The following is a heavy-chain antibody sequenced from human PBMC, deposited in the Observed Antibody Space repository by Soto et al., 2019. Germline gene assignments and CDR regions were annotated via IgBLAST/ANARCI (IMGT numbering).Heavy chain of an antibody. V-gene: IGHV4-59*01. CDR2: IYYSGST. CDR1: GGSISSYC. CDR3: ARERYSSSSCYFDY. D-gene: IGHD6-6*01. J-gene: IGHJ4*02. Sequence: SETLSLTCTVPGGSISSYCWSWIRQPPGKGLEWIGYIYYSGSTNYNPSLKSRVTISVDTSKNQFSLKLSSVTAADTAVYYCARERYSSSSCYFDYWGQGTLVTVSS.